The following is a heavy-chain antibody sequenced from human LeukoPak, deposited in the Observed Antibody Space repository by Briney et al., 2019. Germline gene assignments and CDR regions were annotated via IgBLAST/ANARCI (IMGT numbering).Heavy chain of an antibody. CDR1: GYTFTSYD. Sequence: ASVKVSCKASGYTFTSYDINWVRQATGQGLEWMGWMNPNSGNTGYAQKFQGRVTMTRNTSISTAYMELSSLRSEDTAVYYCARGLTGTAYDSDYYYMDVWGRGTTVTVSS. D-gene: IGHD1-14*01. V-gene: IGHV1-8*01. J-gene: IGHJ6*03. CDR2: MNPNSGNT. CDR3: ARGLTGTAYDSDYYYMDV.